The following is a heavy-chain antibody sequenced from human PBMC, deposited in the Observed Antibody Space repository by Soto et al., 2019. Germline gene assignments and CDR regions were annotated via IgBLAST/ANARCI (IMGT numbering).Heavy chain of an antibody. D-gene: IGHD4-17*01. V-gene: IGHV1-69*06. J-gene: IGHJ6*02. CDR3: ARRRTTVTSSDYYYYYGMDV. CDR1: GGTFSSYA. Sequence: QVQLVQSGAEVKKPGSSVKVSCKASGGTFSSYAISWVRQAPGQGLEWMGGIIPIFGTANYAQKFQGRVTITADKSTSTAYMELSSLRSEDTAVYYCARRRTTVTSSDYYYYYGMDVWGQGTTVTVSS. CDR2: IIPIFGTA.